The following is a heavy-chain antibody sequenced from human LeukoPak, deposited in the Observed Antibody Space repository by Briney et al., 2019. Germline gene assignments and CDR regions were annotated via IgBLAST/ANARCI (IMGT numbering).Heavy chain of an antibody. V-gene: IGHV4-59*08. CDR2: IYYSGST. CDR3: ARSPRYYYGSGSYPEGYFDY. Sequence: PSETLSLTCTVSGGSISSYYWSWIRQPPGKGLEWIGYIYYSGSTNYNPSLKSRVTISVDTSKNQFSLKLSSVTAADTAVYYCARSPRYYYGSGSYPEGYFDYWGQGTLVTVSS. D-gene: IGHD3-10*01. J-gene: IGHJ4*02. CDR1: GGSISSYY.